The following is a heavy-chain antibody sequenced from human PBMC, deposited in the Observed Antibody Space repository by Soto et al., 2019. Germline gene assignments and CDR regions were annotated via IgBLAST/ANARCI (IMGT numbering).Heavy chain of an antibody. J-gene: IGHJ4*02. CDR3: AKAPLVGATPPWDY. Sequence: EVQLLESGGGLVQPGGSLRLSCASSGFTFSSYAMSWVRQAPGKGLEWVSAISGSGGSTYYADSVKGRFTISRDNSKNTLYLQMNSLRAEDTAIYYCAKAPLVGATPPWDYWGQGTLVTVSS. V-gene: IGHV3-23*01. D-gene: IGHD1-26*01. CDR1: GFTFSSYA. CDR2: ISGSGGST.